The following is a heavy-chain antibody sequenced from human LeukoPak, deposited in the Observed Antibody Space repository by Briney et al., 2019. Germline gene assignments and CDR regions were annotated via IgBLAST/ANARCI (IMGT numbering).Heavy chain of an antibody. CDR1: GFXFSSYA. J-gene: IGHJ4*02. D-gene: IGHD3-9*01. CDR2: ISGSGGST. Sequence: GGSLRLSCAASGFXFSSYAXXWVXXAPXKXXEXVSXISGSGGSTNYADSVKGRFTISRDTSKNTLYLQMNSLRAEDTAVYYCAKFGYSDWLSHFDYWGQGTLVTVSS. V-gene: IGHV3-23*01. CDR3: AKFGYSDWLSHFDY.